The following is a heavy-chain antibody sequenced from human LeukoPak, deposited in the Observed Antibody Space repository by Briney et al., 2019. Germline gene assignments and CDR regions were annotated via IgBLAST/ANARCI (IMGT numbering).Heavy chain of an antibody. D-gene: IGHD3-10*01. CDR1: GFTFETFW. CDR2: INQDETEK. J-gene: IGHJ4*02. V-gene: IGHV3-7*03. CDR3: ARNSGSGSYYPQDY. Sequence: GGSLRLSCVASGFTFETFWMSWIRQAPGKGLEWVANINQDETEKYFVDAVKGRFTISRDNAQNSVYLQMSSLRAEDTAIYYCARNSGSGSYYPQDYWGQGTLVTVSS.